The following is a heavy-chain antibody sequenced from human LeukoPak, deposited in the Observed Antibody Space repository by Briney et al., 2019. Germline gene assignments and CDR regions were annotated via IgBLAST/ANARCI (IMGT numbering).Heavy chain of an antibody. CDR1: RFTFSRDG. D-gene: IGHD2/OR15-2a*01. Sequence: GGSLRLSCAASRFTFSRDGIHWVREAPGKGLEWLAHMSPDGIHEFYADSVKGRFTMSRDSSRDTMYLQMDSLRAEDTAVYYCARDNTWSLDYWGQGLLVTVSS. CDR2: MSPDGIHE. V-gene: IGHV3-30*03. CDR3: ARDNTWSLDY. J-gene: IGHJ4*02.